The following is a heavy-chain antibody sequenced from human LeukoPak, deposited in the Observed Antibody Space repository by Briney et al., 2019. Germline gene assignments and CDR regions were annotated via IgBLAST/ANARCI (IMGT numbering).Heavy chain of an antibody. CDR2: IKQDGSEK. Sequence: GGSLRLSCAASGFTFSSYSMNWVRQAPGKGLEWVANIKQDGSEKYYVDSVKGRFTISRDNAKNSLYLQMNSLRAEDTAVYYCAREVTVTTGIDYWGQGTLVTVSS. D-gene: IGHD4-17*01. J-gene: IGHJ4*02. CDR3: AREVTVTTGIDY. CDR1: GFTFSSYS. V-gene: IGHV3-7*01.